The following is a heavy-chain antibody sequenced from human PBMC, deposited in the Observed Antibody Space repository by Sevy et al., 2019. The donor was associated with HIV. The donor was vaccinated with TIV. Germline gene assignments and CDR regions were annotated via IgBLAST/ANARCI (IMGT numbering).Heavy chain of an antibody. D-gene: IGHD4-17*01. CDR1: GGSISSGSYY. V-gene: IGHV4-61*02. Sequence: SENVSLTCTVSGGSISSGSYYWSWIRQPAGKGLEWIGRIYTSGSTNYNPSLKSRVTMSVDTSKNQFSLKLSSVTAADTAVYYCARDDYGGNSKTPYYYYYGMDVWGQGTTVTVSS. J-gene: IGHJ6*02. CDR3: ARDDYGGNSKTPYYYYYGMDV. CDR2: IYTSGST.